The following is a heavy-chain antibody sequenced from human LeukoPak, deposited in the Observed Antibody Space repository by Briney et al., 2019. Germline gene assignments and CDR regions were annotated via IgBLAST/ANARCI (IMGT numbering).Heavy chain of an antibody. CDR3: ARVPLYSSSWYYFDY. D-gene: IGHD6-13*01. Sequence: GGSLRLSCAASGFTFSSYGMHWVRQAPGKGLEWVAVISYDGSNKYYADSVKGRFTISRDNAKNSLYLQMNSLRAEDTAVYYCARVPLYSSSWYYFDYWGQGTLVTVSS. J-gene: IGHJ4*02. CDR2: ISYDGSNK. CDR1: GFTFSSYG. V-gene: IGHV3-30*03.